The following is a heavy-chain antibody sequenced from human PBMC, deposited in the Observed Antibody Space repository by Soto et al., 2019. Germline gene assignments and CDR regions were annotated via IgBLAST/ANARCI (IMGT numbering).Heavy chain of an antibody. J-gene: IGHJ6*02. CDR2: ISAYNGNT. Sequence: ASVKVSCKASGYTFTSYGISWVRQAPGQGLEWMGWISAYNGNTNYAQKLQGRVTMTTDTSTSTAYMELRSLRSDDTAVYYCAWGPNGDYYYGMDVWGQGTTVTVSS. D-gene: IGHD4-17*01. CDR1: GYTFTSYG. CDR3: AWGPNGDYYYGMDV. V-gene: IGHV1-18*01.